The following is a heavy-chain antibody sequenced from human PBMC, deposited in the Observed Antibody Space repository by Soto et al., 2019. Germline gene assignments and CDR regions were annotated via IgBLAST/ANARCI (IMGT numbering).Heavy chain of an antibody. CDR3: AKAGFSSGWSPSYFDY. D-gene: IGHD6-19*01. J-gene: IGHJ4*02. Sequence: EVQLLESGVGLVQPGRSLRLSCASSGFTFSSYAMNWVRQSPGKGLEWVSAMSGTGGSTYYADSVKGRFTISRDNSKNTLYLQMNSLRVEDTAVFYCAKAGFSSGWSPSYFDYWGQGTLVTVSS. CDR1: GFTFSSYA. V-gene: IGHV3-23*01. CDR2: MSGTGGST.